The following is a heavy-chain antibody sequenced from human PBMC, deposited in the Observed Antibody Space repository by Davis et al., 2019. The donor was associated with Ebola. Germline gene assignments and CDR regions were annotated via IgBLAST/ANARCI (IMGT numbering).Heavy chain of an antibody. CDR1: GFTFSSYW. Sequence: PGGSLRLSCAVSGFTFSSYWMSWVRQAPGKGLEWVATIKQDGSEKFYVDSLKGRFTISRDNAKNSLYLQMNSLRAEDTAVYYCAREVSIAAAGSTYYYYGMDVWGQGTTVTVSS. CDR2: IKQDGSEK. V-gene: IGHV3-7*01. J-gene: IGHJ6*02. D-gene: IGHD6-13*01. CDR3: AREVSIAAAGSTYYYYGMDV.